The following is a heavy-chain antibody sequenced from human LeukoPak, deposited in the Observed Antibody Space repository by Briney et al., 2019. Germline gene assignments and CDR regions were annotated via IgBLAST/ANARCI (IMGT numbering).Heavy chain of an antibody. CDR2: IVGNGGGI. D-gene: IGHD5-24*01. J-gene: IGHJ4*01. CDR1: GFSFSTYA. V-gene: IGHV3-23*01. Sequence: GGSLRLSCAASGFSFSTYAMNWVRQAPGKGLEWVSVIVGNGGGIYYADSVQGRFTISRDNSQNILYLQMNSLRVEDTATYYCVKDRQPDSHYNFDYWGQGTLVTVSS. CDR3: VKDRQPDSHYNFDY.